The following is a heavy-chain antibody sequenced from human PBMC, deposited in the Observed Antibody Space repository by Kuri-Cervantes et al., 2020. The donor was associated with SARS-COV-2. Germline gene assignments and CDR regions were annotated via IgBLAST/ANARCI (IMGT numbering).Heavy chain of an antibody. J-gene: IGHJ5*02. CDR1: GFTFTNAW. D-gene: IGHD6-13*01. Sequence: GESLKISCAASGFTFTNAWMGWVRQAPGKGLEWVSAISGSGGSTYYADSVKGRFTISRDNSKNTPYLQMNSLRAEDTAVYYCAKDQGIAAPVGWFDPWGQGTLVTVSS. CDR3: AKDQGIAAPVGWFDP. CDR2: ISGSGGST. V-gene: IGHV3-23*01.